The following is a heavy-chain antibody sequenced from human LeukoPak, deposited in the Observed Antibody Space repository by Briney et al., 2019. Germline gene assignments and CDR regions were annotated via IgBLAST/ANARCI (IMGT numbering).Heavy chain of an antibody. CDR1: GYSFINYW. CDR3: ASVYSSTSWDY. Sequence: GESLKISCKASGYSFINYWVGWVRQMPGKGLEWMGIIYPDDSDTRYSPSFQGQVTISADKSISTAYLQWSSLKASDTAMYYCASVYSSTSWDYWGQGTLVTVSS. CDR2: IYPDDSDT. V-gene: IGHV5-51*01. D-gene: IGHD6-13*01. J-gene: IGHJ4*02.